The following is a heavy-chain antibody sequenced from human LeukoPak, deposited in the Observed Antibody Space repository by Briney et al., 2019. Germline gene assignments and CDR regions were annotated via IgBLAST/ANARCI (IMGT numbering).Heavy chain of an antibody. V-gene: IGHV4-39*07. Sequence: SETLSLTCSVSGGSINSGNYYWGWIRQPPGKGLEWIGSISYSGNTYYNPSLKSRVTISVDTSKNHSSLKLSSVTAADTAVYYCARGYSYGPNDAFDIWGQGTMVTISS. D-gene: IGHD5-18*01. CDR1: GGSINSGNYY. J-gene: IGHJ3*02. CDR3: ARGYSYGPNDAFDI. CDR2: ISYSGNT.